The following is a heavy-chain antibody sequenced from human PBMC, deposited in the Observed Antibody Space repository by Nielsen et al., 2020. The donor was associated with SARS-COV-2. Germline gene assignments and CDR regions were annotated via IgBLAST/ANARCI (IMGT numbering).Heavy chain of an antibody. CDR3: ARRWSYYDSSGYYYYYYGMDV. Sequence: GESLKISCQGSGYSFTSYWIGWVRQMPGKGLEWMGIIYPGDSDTRYSPSFQGHVTISADKSISTAYLQWSSLKASDTAMYYCARRWSYYDSSGYYYYYYGMDVWGQGTTVTVSS. D-gene: IGHD3-22*01. J-gene: IGHJ6*02. V-gene: IGHV5-51*01. CDR1: GYSFTSYW. CDR2: IYPGDSDT.